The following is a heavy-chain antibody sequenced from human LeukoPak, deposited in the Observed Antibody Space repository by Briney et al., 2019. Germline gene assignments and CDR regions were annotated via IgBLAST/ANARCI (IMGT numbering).Heavy chain of an antibody. CDR2: ISVYNGNT. D-gene: IGHD2-21*02. J-gene: IGHJ4*02. V-gene: IGHV1-18*01. Sequence: GASVKVSCKASGYTFTSYGINWVRQAPGQGLEWMGWISVYNGNTNYAQKLQGRVTMTTDTSTSTAYMELRSLRSDDTAVYYCARDKLAYCGGDCYSDYWGQGTLVTVSS. CDR3: ARDKLAYCGGDCYSDY. CDR1: GYTFTSYG.